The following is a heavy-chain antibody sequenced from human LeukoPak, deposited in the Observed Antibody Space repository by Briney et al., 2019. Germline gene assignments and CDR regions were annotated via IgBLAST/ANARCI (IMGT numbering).Heavy chain of an antibody. CDR3: AELGITMIGGV. Sequence: QPGRSLRLSCVASGFMFSNYAMHWVRQAPGKGLEWVSYISSSGSTIYYADSVKGRFTISRDNAKNSLYLQMNSLRAEDTAVYYCAELGITMIGGVWGKGTTVTISS. CDR2: ISSSGSTI. CDR1: GFMFSNYA. D-gene: IGHD3-10*02. V-gene: IGHV3-48*03. J-gene: IGHJ6*04.